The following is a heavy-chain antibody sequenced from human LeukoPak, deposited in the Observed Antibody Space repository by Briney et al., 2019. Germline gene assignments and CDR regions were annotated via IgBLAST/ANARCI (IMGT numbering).Heavy chain of an antibody. CDR1: GGSISSHY. J-gene: IGHJ4*02. D-gene: IGHD2-2*01. V-gene: IGHV4-59*11. CDR3: ASWKLYCSSTSCYYYFDY. CDR2: IYYSGST. Sequence: PSETLSLTCTVSGGSISSHYWGWIRQSPGKGLEWIGYIYYSGSTNYNPSLKSRVTISVDTSKNQFSLKLSSVTAADTAVYYCASWKLYCSSTSCYYYFDYWGQGTLVTVSS.